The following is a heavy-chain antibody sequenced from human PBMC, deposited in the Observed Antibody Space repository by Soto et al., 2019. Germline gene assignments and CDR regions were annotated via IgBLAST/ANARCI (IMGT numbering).Heavy chain of an antibody. CDR1: GGSISSYY. D-gene: IGHD2-15*01. CDR2: IYYSGST. J-gene: IGHJ4*02. CDR3: ARDGYCSGGSCYSVPVFDY. Sequence: SETLSLTCTVSGGSISSYYWSWIRQPPGKGLEWIGYIYYSGSTNYNPSLKSRVTISVDTSKNQFSLKLSSVTAEDTAVYYCARDGYCSGGSCYSVPVFDYWGQGTLVTVS. V-gene: IGHV4-59*12.